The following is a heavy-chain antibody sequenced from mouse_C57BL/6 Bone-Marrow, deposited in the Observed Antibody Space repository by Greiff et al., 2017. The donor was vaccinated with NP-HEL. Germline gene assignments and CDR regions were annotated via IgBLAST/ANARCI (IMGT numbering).Heavy chain of an antibody. CDR1: GFTFSSYT. V-gene: IGHV5-9*04. Sequence: EVKLVESGGGLVKPGGSLKLSCAASGFTFSSYTMSWVRQTPEKRLEWVANISGGGGNTYYPDSVKGRFTISRDNAKNTLYLQIVSLGAEDTAMYYCSRDHHGYFDYWGQGTTLTVSS. J-gene: IGHJ2*01. CDR3: SRDHHGYFDY. CDR2: ISGGGGNT.